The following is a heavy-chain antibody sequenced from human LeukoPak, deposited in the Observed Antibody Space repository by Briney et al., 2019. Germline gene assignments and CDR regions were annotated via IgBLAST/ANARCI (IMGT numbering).Heavy chain of an antibody. Sequence: ASVKVSCKASGSTFTSYYMHWVRQAPGQGLEWMGVINPSVGSASYAQNFQGRVTMTRDTSTSTVYMDLYSLRSDDTAVYYCARYSGSLGLDYWGQGTLVTVSS. V-gene: IGHV1-46*01. CDR1: GSTFTSYY. J-gene: IGHJ4*02. CDR3: ARYSGSLGLDY. CDR2: INPSVGSA. D-gene: IGHD1-26*01.